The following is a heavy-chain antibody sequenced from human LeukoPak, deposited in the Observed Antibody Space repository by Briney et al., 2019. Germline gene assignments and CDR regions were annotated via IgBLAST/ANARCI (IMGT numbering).Heavy chain of an antibody. D-gene: IGHD1-1*01. CDR3: AKDRGTYNYAMDV. CDR1: GFTFEDYA. Sequence: GGSLSLSCAASGFTFEDYAMHWVRQPPGKGLEWVSGISWNSLNTGYADSVKGRFTISRDSAKNSLYLQMNSLRPEDTAFHYCAKDRGTYNYAMDVWGQGTTVTVSS. CDR2: ISWNSLNT. V-gene: IGHV3-9*01. J-gene: IGHJ6*02.